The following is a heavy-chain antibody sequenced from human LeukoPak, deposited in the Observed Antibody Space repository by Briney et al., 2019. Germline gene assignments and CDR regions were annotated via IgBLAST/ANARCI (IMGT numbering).Heavy chain of an antibody. CDR2: INHSGST. Sequence: PSETLSLTCAVYGGSFSGYYWSWIRQPPGKGLEWIGEINHSGSTNYNPSLKSRVTISVDTSKNQFSLKLSSVTAADTAVYYCARADGGDYGDYYYYYYMDVWGKGTTVTVSS. V-gene: IGHV4-34*01. J-gene: IGHJ6*03. CDR3: ARADGGDYGDYYYYYYMDV. CDR1: GGSFSGYY. D-gene: IGHD4-17*01.